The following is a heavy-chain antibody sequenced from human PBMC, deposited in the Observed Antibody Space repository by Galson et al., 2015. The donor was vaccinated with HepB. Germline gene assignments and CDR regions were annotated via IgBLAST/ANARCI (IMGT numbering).Heavy chain of an antibody. CDR2: IDWDDDK. Sequence: PALVKPTQTLTLTCTFSGFSLSTSGMCVSWIRQPPGKALEWLALIDWDDDKYYSTSLKTRLTISKDTSKNQVVLTMTNMDPVDTATYYCARIGVCYPRTGRYNWFDPWGQGTLVTVSS. J-gene: IGHJ5*02. CDR1: GFSLSTSGMC. V-gene: IGHV2-70*01. CDR3: ARIGVCYPRTGRYNWFDP. D-gene: IGHD2-8*01.